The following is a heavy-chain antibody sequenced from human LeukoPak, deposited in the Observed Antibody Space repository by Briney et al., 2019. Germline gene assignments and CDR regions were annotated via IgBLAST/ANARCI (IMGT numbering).Heavy chain of an antibody. CDR2: IYHSGST. CDR3: ARRVVWFGELGMYYYYYMDV. J-gene: IGHJ6*03. D-gene: IGHD3-10*01. CDR1: GYSISSGYY. Sequence: SETLPLTCAVSGYSISSGYYWGWIRQPPGKGLEWIGSIYHSGSTYYNPSLKSRVTISVDTSKNQFSLKLSSVTAADTAVYYCARRVVWFGELGMYYYYYMDVWGKGTTVTVSS. V-gene: IGHV4-38-2*01.